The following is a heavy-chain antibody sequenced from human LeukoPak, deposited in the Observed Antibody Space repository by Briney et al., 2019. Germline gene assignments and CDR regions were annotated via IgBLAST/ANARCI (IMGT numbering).Heavy chain of an antibody. CDR3: AKDACSGGSCYSLFIYYYYGMDV. CDR2: ISYDGSNK. J-gene: IGHJ6*02. CDR1: GFTFSSYG. Sequence: GGSLRLSCAASGFTFSSYGMHWVRQAPGKGLEWVAVISYDGSNKYYADSVKGRFTISRDNSKNTLYLQMNSLRAEDTAVYYRAKDACSGGSCYSLFIYYYYGMDVWGQGTTVTVSS. V-gene: IGHV3-30*18. D-gene: IGHD2-15*01.